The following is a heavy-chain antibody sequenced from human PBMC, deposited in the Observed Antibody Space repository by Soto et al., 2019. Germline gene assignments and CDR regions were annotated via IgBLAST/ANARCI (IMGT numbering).Heavy chain of an antibody. CDR2: ISSDGDTI. J-gene: IGHJ6*02. V-gene: IGHV3-9*01. CDR3: TKGGYDLIYYFGMDV. CDR1: GFTFHEYA. D-gene: IGHD5-12*01. Sequence: EVQLIESGGGWVQPGTSLRVSCVASGFTFHEYAIHWVRQAPGKGLEWVSGISSDGDTIAYADSVQGRFTVFRDNAKNSLYLQMNSLRAEYTALYYCTKGGYDLIYYFGMDVLGQGTTVTVSS.